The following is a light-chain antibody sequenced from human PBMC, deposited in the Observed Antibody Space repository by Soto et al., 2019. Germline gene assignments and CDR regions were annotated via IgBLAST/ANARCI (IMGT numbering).Light chain of an antibody. CDR1: HSVSSSY. CDR3: QQYGSSPRT. V-gene: IGKV3-20*01. CDR2: GAS. Sequence: EIVLTQCPGSLSLSPAERATLSCRASHSVSSSYLAWYQQKPGQAPRLLIYGASSRATGIPDRFSGSGSGTDFTLTISRLEPEDFAVYYCQQYGSSPRTFGQGTKVDIK. J-gene: IGKJ1*01.